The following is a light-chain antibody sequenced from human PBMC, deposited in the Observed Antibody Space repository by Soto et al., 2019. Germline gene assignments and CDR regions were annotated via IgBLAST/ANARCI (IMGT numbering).Light chain of an antibody. Sequence: DIQMTQSPSTLSASVGDRVTITCRASQSISSWLAWYQQKPGKAPKLLIYKASNLESGVPSSFSGSGSGTEFTLTISSLQPDDFATYYCQQYNSYSEYTFGQGTKLEIK. J-gene: IGKJ2*01. CDR3: QQYNSYSEYT. CDR2: KAS. V-gene: IGKV1-5*03. CDR1: QSISSW.